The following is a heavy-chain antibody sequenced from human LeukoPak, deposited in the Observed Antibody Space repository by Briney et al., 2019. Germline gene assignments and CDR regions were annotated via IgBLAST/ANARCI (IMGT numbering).Heavy chain of an antibody. CDR3: AREIQLSDAFDI. D-gene: IGHD5-18*01. CDR1: GFTVSSNY. J-gene: IGHJ3*02. CDR2: IYSGGST. Sequence: PGGFLRLSCAASGFTVSSNYMSWVRQAPGKGLEWVSVIYSGGSTYYADSVKGRFTISRDNSKNTLYLQMNSLRAEDTAVYYCAREIQLSDAFDIWGQGTMVTVSS. V-gene: IGHV3-53*01.